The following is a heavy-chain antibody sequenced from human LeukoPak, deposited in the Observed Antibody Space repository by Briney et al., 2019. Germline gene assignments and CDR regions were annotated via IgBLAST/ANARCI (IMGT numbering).Heavy chain of an antibody. CDR1: GFTFSSYG. CDR2: IRYDGSNK. CDR3: ARVGRGTSHPSDY. D-gene: IGHD2-2*01. V-gene: IGHV3-30*02. J-gene: IGHJ4*02. Sequence: GGSLRLSCAASGFTFSSYGMHWVRQAPGKGLEWVAFIRYDGSNKYYADSVKGRFTISRDNSKNTLYLQMNSLRAEDTAVYYCARVGRGTSHPSDYWGQGTLVTVSS.